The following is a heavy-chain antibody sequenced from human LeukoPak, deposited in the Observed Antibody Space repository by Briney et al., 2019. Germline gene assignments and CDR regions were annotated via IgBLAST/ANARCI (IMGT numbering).Heavy chain of an antibody. CDR3: ARSLHYYPPYYFDY. D-gene: IGHD3-10*01. V-gene: IGHV4-39*01. Sequence: SETLSLTCTVSGGSISSSSYYWGWIRQPPGKGLEWMGSIYYSGSTYYNPSLKSRVTISVDTSKNQFSLKLSSVTAADTAEYYCARSLHYYPPYYFDYWGQGTLVTVSS. CDR1: GGSISSSSYY. J-gene: IGHJ4*02. CDR2: IYYSGST.